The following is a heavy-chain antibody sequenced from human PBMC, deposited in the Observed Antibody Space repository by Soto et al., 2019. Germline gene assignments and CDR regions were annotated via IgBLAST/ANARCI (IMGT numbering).Heavy chain of an antibody. CDR3: ARVPYCTNGVCYGLYGMDV. Sequence: ASVKVSCKASGYTFTSYGISWVRQAPGQGLEWMGWISAYNGNTNYAQKLQGRVTMTTDTSTSTAYMELRSLRSDDTAVYYCARVPYCTNGVCYGLYGMDVRGHRTTVTVSS. V-gene: IGHV1-18*01. D-gene: IGHD2-8*01. CDR1: GYTFTSYG. CDR2: ISAYNGNT. J-gene: IGHJ6*02.